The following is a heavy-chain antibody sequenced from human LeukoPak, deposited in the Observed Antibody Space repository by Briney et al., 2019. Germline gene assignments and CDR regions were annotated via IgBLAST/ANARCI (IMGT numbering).Heavy chain of an antibody. CDR2: ISSSSSTT. Sequence: GGSLRLSCAASGFTFSSYSMNWVRQAPGKGLEWVSYISSSSSTTYYADSVKGRFTISRDKSKNTLYLQMNSLRAEDTAVYYCAKGDTTWELPHDYWGQGTLVTVSS. CDR1: GFTFSSYS. J-gene: IGHJ4*02. V-gene: IGHV3-48*01. D-gene: IGHD1-26*01. CDR3: AKGDTTWELPHDY.